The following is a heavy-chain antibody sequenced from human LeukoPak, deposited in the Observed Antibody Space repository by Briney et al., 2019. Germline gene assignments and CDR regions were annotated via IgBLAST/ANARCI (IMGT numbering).Heavy chain of an antibody. V-gene: IGHV4-61*05. Sequence: SETLSLTCTVSGGSTSSSSYYWSWIRQPPGKGLEWIGYIYYSGSTNYNPSLKSRVTISVDTSKNQFSLKLSSVTAADTAVYYCARHSRVTSWVMDVWGQGTTVTVSS. J-gene: IGHJ6*02. CDR1: GGSTSSSSYY. CDR3: ARHSRVTSWVMDV. D-gene: IGHD4-4*01. CDR2: IYYSGST.